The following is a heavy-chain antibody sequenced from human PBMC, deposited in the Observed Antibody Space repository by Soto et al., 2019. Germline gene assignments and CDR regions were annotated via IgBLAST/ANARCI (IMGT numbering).Heavy chain of an antibody. D-gene: IGHD3-10*01. CDR2: ISYDGSDK. Sequence: QVQLVESGGGVVQPGRSLRLSCAASGFPFTSYGMHWVREGPDKGLEWVAIISYDGSDKYYADSVKGRFTISRDNSINTLYLLMNSLRPEDTALYYCVGGQYYFDYRGQGTLVIVSS. J-gene: IGHJ4*02. CDR3: VGGQYYFDY. CDR1: GFPFTSYG. V-gene: IGHV3-30*03.